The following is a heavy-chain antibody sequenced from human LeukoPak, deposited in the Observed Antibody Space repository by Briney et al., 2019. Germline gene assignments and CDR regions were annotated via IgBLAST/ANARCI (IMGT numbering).Heavy chain of an antibody. J-gene: IGHJ3*02. CDR2: ISYDGSNK. D-gene: IGHD3-9*01. V-gene: IGHV3-30*04. CDR3: ARLPRLRYFDWLLKSDAFDI. Sequence: PGRSLRLSRAASGFTFSSYAMHWVRQAPGKGLEWVAVISYDGSNKYYADSVKGRFTISRDNSKNTLYLQMNSLRAEDTAVYYCARLPRLRYFDWLLKSDAFDIWGQGTMVTVSS. CDR1: GFTFSSYA.